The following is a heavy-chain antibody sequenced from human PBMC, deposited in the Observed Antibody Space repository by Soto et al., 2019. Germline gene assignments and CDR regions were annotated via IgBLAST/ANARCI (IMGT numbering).Heavy chain of an antibody. CDR3: ARGRTVRNYADDSSDYFYFFDY. CDR2: VYYTGST. CDR1: GDSISTFY. V-gene: IGHV4-59*01. Sequence: KPSETLSLTCTVSGDSISTFYWGWMRQSPGKELEWIGYVYYTGSTNYNPSLKSRVTISVDRSKNQFSLKLTSANAADTAVYYCARGRTVRNYADDSSDYFYFFDYWGQGTTVTVSS. J-gene: IGHJ4*02. D-gene: IGHD3-22*01.